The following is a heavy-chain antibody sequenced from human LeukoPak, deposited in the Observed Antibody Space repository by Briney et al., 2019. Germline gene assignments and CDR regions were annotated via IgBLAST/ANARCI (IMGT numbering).Heavy chain of an antibody. D-gene: IGHD6-19*01. CDR3: ARRSMAVAGNPIDY. CDR1: GYTFTSYG. Sequence: ASVKVSCKASGYTFTSYGISWVRQAPGQGLEWMGWISAYNGNTNYAQKLQGRVTMTTDTSASTAYMELRSLRSDDTAVYYCARRSMAVAGNPIDYWGQGTLVTVSS. V-gene: IGHV1-18*01. J-gene: IGHJ4*02. CDR2: ISAYNGNT.